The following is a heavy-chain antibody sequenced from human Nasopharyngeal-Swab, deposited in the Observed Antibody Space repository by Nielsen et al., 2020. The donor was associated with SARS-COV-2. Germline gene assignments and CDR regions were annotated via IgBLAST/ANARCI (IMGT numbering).Heavy chain of an antibody. V-gene: IGHV4-61*08. CDR2: MYYSGST. J-gene: IGHJ2*01. CDR3: ARPGGSGDPYWYFDL. Sequence: SETLSLTCTVSGGSISSGGYYWSWIRQPPGKGLEWIGYMYYSGSTSHNPSLKSRVTISVDTSKNQISLKLTSVTAADTAVYYCARPGGSGDPYWYFDLWGRGTLVTVSS. D-gene: IGHD3-16*01. CDR1: GGSISSGGYY.